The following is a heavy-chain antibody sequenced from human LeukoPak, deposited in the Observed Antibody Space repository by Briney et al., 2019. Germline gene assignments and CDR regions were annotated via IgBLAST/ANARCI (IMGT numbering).Heavy chain of an antibody. D-gene: IGHD2-2*01. CDR3: ARDSPQLPEYYYDN. Sequence: ASVKVSCKASGYTFTSYGVTWVRQAPGQGLEWMGWISVYNGKTNYAQKFQGRVTMTTDTSTSTAYMDLKSLKFDDTAVYYCARDSPQLPEYYYDNWGQGTLVTVSS. CDR1: GYTFTSYG. V-gene: IGHV1-18*01. CDR2: ISVYNGKT. J-gene: IGHJ4*02.